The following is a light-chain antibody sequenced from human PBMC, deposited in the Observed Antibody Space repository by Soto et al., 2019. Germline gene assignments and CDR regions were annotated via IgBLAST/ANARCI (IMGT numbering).Light chain of an antibody. V-gene: IGKV3-15*01. CDR3: QQYNKWPPYT. Sequence: EIVMTQSPATLSVSPGERATLSCRASQSVSSNLAWYQQKPGQAPRLLIYGASTRATGIPARFSGSGSGTEFTPTISSLQSEDFAVYYCQQYNKWPPYTFGQGTKLAIK. J-gene: IGKJ2*01. CDR1: QSVSSN. CDR2: GAS.